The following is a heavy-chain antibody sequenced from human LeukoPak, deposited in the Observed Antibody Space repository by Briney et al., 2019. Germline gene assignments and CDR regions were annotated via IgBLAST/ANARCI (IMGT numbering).Heavy chain of an antibody. CDR3: ARDRTAAGTVDY. CDR1: GASISRTTYY. J-gene: IGHJ4*02. D-gene: IGHD6-13*01. Sequence: PSETLSLTCSVSGASISRTTYYWGWIRQPPGKGLEWIGSVFHTGTAYYNPSLRSRVTISVDTSKNQFSLKLSSVTAADTAVYYCARDRTAAGTVDYWGQGTLVTVSS. CDR2: VFHTGTA. V-gene: IGHV4-39*07.